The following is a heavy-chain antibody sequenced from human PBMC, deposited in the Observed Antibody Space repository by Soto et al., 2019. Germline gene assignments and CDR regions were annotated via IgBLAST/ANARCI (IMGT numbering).Heavy chain of an antibody. CDR3: ARDKDPQPLGANYYYAIDV. J-gene: IGHJ6*02. CDR2: IIPIFSTP. Sequence: QVQLVQSGAEVKKPGSSVTVSCKASGGTFGNSAISWVRQAPGQGLEWMGGIIPIFSTPDYAQKFQGRVTTTADESTSTAYMELTSLRSEDTAVYYCARDKDPQPLGANYYYAIDVWGQGTTVTVSS. V-gene: IGHV1-69*12. D-gene: IGHD3-3*02. CDR1: GGTFGNSA.